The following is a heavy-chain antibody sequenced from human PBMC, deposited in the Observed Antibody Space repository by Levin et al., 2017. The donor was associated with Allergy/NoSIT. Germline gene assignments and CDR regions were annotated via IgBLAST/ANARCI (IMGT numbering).Heavy chain of an antibody. Sequence: GSLRLSCAVYGGSFSGYYWSWIRQPPGKGLEWIGEINHSGSTNYNPSLKSRVTISVDTSKNQFSLKLSSVTAADTAVYYCARDGGALAPNLFDIWGQGTMVTVSS. CDR3: ARDGGALAPNLFDI. V-gene: IGHV4-34*01. CDR1: GGSFSGYY. J-gene: IGHJ3*02. D-gene: IGHD1-14*01. CDR2: INHSGST.